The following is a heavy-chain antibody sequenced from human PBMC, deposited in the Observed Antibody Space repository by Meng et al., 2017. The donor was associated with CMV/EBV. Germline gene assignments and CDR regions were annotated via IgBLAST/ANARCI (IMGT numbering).Heavy chain of an antibody. Sequence: GSLRLSCTVSGGSVSSGSYYWSWIRQPPGKGLEWIGYIYYSGSTNYNPSLKSRVTISVDTSKNQFSLKLSSVTAADTAVYYCARASITIFGVVIPNWFDPWGQGTLVTVSS. J-gene: IGHJ5*02. CDR3: ARASITIFGVVIPNWFDP. D-gene: IGHD3-3*01. CDR2: IYYSGST. CDR1: GGSVSSGSYY. V-gene: IGHV4-61*01.